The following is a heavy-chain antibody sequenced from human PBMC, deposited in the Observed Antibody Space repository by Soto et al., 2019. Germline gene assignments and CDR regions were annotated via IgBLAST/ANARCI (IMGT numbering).Heavy chain of an antibody. V-gene: IGHV1-46*01. CDR2: INPNGGST. CDR3: ARGLDSSFDNSGPSCDAALDI. J-gene: IGHJ3*02. CDR1: ADTFTSYY. Sequence: VQLVQSGAEVKKPGASVKLSCKAPADTFTSYYIHWVRQAPGHGLEWMGIINPNGGSTRFAQTFQGRITMTTDTSTSTVYMELRGLTIDDTAVYYCARGLDSSFDNSGPSCDAALDIWGQGTVVTVS. D-gene: IGHD5-12*01.